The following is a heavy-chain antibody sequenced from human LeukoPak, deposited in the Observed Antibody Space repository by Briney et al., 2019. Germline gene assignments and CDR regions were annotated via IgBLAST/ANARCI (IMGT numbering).Heavy chain of an antibody. CDR3: ARDLVGVRYFDWNYYMDV. J-gene: IGHJ6*03. CDR2: IYTSGST. D-gene: IGHD3-9*01. V-gene: IGHV4-61*02. Sequence: PSETLSLTCTVSGGSISSGSYYWSWIRQPAGKGLEWIGRIYTSGSTNYNPSLKSRVTISVDTSKNQFSLKLSSVTAADTAVYYCARDLVGVRYFDWNYYMDVWGKGTTVTISS. CDR1: GGSISSGSYY.